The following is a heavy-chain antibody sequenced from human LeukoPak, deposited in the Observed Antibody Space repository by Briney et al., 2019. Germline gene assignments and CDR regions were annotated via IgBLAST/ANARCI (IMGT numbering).Heavy chain of an antibody. Sequence: GGSLRLSCVASGFTVSSNYMSWVRQAPGKGLEWISVIYSGGSTYYADSVKGRFTISRDNSKNTLYLQMNSLRAEDTAVYYCARDGDPYYDILTGYYNPHYFDYWGQGTLVTVSS. CDR3: ARDGDPYYDILTGYYNPHYFDY. CDR1: GFTVSSNY. CDR2: IYSGGST. J-gene: IGHJ4*02. D-gene: IGHD3-9*01. V-gene: IGHV3-66*01.